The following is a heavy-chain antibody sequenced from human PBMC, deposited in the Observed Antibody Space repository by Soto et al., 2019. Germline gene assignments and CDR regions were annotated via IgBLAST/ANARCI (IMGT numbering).Heavy chain of an antibody. D-gene: IGHD1-26*01. J-gene: IGHJ4*02. V-gene: IGHV3-30-3*01. CDR1: GFPFSSYA. CDR2: ISYDGSNK. Sequence: QVQLVESGGGVVQPGRSLRLSCAASGFPFSSYAMHWVRQAPGQGLEWVAVISYDGSNKYYADSVKGRFTISRDNSKNTLYLQMNSLRAEDTAVYYCARERDVGVLGYWGQGTLVTVSS. CDR3: ARERDVGVLGY.